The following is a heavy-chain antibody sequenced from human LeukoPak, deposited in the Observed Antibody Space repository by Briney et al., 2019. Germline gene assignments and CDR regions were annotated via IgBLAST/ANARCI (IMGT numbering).Heavy chain of an antibody. D-gene: IGHD1-26*01. CDR1: GGSISSRSYY. Sequence: SETLSLTCTVSGGSISSRSYYWGWIRQPAGKGLEWIGRIYTSGSTNYNPSLKSRVTISVDTSKNQFSLKLSSVTAADTAVYYCARDRYKWELSDWGQGTLVTVSS. V-gene: IGHV4-61*02. CDR2: IYTSGST. J-gene: IGHJ4*02. CDR3: ARDRYKWELSD.